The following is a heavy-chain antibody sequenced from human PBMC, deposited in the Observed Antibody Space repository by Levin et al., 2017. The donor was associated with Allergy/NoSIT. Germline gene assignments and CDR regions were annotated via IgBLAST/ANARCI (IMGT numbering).Heavy chain of an antibody. Sequence: GGSLRLSCTGSGFTFGDYAMSWVRQAPGKGLEWVGFIRNKAHGGTTEYAASVKGRLTISRDDSKRIAYLQMHSLKTEDTAVYVCARGGPPNYDYNWGSYRDEYFDYWGQGTLVTVSS. CDR3: ARGGPPNYDYNWGSYRDEYFDY. CDR1: GFTFGDYA. CDR2: IRNKAHGGTT. J-gene: IGHJ4*02. V-gene: IGHV3-49*04. D-gene: IGHD3-16*02.